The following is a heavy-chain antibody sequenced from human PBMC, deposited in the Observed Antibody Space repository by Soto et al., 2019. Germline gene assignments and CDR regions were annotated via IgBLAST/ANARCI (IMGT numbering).Heavy chain of an antibody. CDR3: AKSLGYCSSTSCYAYLGFDY. CDR2: ISGSGGST. Sequence: GGSLRLSCAASGFTLSSYAMSWVRQAPGKGLEWVSAISGSGGSTYYADSVKGRFTISRDNSKNTLYLQMNSLRAEDTAVYYCAKSLGYCSSTSCYAYLGFDYWGQGTLVTVSS. CDR1: GFTLSSYA. V-gene: IGHV3-23*01. D-gene: IGHD2-2*01. J-gene: IGHJ4*02.